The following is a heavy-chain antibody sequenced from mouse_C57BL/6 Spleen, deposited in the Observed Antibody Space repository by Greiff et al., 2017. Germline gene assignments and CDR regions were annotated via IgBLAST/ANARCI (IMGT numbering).Heavy chain of an antibody. CDR1: GFTFSDYY. Sequence: VQLKESGGGLVQPGGSLKLSCAASGFTFSDYYMYWVRQTPEKRLEWVAYISNGGGSTYYPDTVKGRFTISRDNAKNTLYLQMSRLKSEDTAMYYCARHRYSNSYAMDYWGQGTSVTVSS. J-gene: IGHJ4*01. CDR3: ARHRYSNSYAMDY. D-gene: IGHD2-5*01. V-gene: IGHV5-12*01. CDR2: ISNGGGST.